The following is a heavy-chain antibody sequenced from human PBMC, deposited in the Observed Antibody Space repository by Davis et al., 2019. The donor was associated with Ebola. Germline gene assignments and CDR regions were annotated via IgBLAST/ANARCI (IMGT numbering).Heavy chain of an antibody. D-gene: IGHD6-6*01. CDR2: IRSKANSYAT. V-gene: IGHV3-73*01. J-gene: IGHJ4*02. CDR1: GFTFSGSA. Sequence: GESLKISCAASGFTFSGSAMHWVRQASGKGLEWVGRIRSKANSYATAYAASVKGRFTISRDDSKNTAYLQMNSLKTEYTAVYYCETSSSSGGDYWGQGTLVTVSS. CDR3: ETSSSSGGDY.